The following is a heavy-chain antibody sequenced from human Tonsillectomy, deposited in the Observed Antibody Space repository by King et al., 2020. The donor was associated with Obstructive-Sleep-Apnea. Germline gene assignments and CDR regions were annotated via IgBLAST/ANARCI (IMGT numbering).Heavy chain of an antibody. V-gene: IGHV3-15*01. CDR3: TEGYSSSWYYFDY. D-gene: IGHD6-13*01. CDR2: IKSKTDGGTT. CDR1: GFTFSNAW. Sequence: VQLVQSGGGLVKPGGSLRLSCAASGFTFSNAWMSWVRQALGKGLEWVGRIKSKTDGGTTDYAAPVKGRFTISRDDSKNTLYLQMNSLKTEDTAVYYCTEGYSSSWYYFDYWGQGTLVTVSS. J-gene: IGHJ4*02.